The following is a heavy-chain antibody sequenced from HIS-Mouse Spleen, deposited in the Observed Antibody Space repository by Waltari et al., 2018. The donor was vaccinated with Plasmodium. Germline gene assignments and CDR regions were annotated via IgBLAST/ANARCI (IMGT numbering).Heavy chain of an antibody. J-gene: IGHJ4*02. D-gene: IGHD6-13*01. V-gene: IGHV4-34*01. CDR1: GGSFSCYY. Sequence: QVQLQQWGAGLLKPSETLSLTCAVYGGSFSCYYCSWIRQPPGQGLEWIGEITHSGSTNHNPSLKCRVTISVDTSKNQVSLKLSSVTAADTAVYYCARGSAAAGPFDYWGQGTLVTVSS. CDR3: ARGSAAAGPFDY. CDR2: ITHSGST.